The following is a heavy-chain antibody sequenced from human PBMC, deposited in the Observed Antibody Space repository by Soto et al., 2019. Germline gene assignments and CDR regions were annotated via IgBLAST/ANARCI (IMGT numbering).Heavy chain of an antibody. CDR2: IKQDGSEK. J-gene: IGHJ6*02. D-gene: IGHD3-3*01. Sequence: GGSLRLSCAASGFTFSSYWMSWVRQAPGKGLEWVANIKQDGSEKYYVDSVKGRFTISRDNAKNSLYLQMNSLRAEDTAVYYCARDLQPRRITIIGVVISYGMDVWGQGTTVTVSS. CDR1: GFTFSSYW. V-gene: IGHV3-7*03. CDR3: ARDLQPRRITIIGVVISYGMDV.